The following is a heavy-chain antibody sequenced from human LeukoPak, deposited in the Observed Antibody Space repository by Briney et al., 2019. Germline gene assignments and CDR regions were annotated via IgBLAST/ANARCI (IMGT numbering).Heavy chain of an antibody. CDR2: IYTSGST. V-gene: IGHV4-61*02. Sequence: PSETLSLTCTASAGSIGSGSYYSSWIRQPAGKGLEWIGRIYTSGSTNYNPSLKSRVTISVDTSKNQFSLKLSSVTAADTAVYYCARYYDFVPDYWGQGTLVIVSS. CDR1: AGSIGSGSYY. D-gene: IGHD3-3*01. CDR3: ARYYDFVPDY. J-gene: IGHJ4*02.